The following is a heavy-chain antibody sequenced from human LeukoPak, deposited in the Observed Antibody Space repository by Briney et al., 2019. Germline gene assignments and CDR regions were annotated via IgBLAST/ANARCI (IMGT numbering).Heavy chain of an antibody. V-gene: IGHV5-51*01. J-gene: IGHJ6*02. CDR3: ARHPSYYYGMDV. CDR2: IYPGDSDT. CDR1: GSNFTNYY. Sequence: GASLKISCKGSGSNFTNYYIGWVRQVPGKGLEWMGIIYPGDSDTRYSPSFQGQVTISADKSISTAYLQWSSLKASDTAMYYCARHPSYYYGMDVWGQGTTVTVSS.